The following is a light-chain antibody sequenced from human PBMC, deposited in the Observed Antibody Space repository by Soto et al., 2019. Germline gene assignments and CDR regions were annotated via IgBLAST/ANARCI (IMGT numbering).Light chain of an antibody. CDR1: QTIFNF. Sequence: DIQMTQSPSSLSASVGDRVTITCRASQTIFNFLNWYQQKPGKAPKLVIYAASNLQSGVPSRLSGRGSGTEFTLTISSLQPEDFATYFCQQCYSSTWTFGHGT. CDR3: QQCYSSTWT. CDR2: AAS. V-gene: IGKV1-39*01. J-gene: IGKJ1*01.